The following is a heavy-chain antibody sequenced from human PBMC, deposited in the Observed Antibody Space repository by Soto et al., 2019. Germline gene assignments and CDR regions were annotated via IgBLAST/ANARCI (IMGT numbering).Heavy chain of an antibody. CDR1: GFTFSDYY. CDR3: ARVDTAMDYYYGMDV. CDR2: ISSSSSYT. V-gene: IGHV3-11*06. J-gene: IGHJ6*02. D-gene: IGHD5-18*01. Sequence: GGSLRLSCAASGFTFSDYYMSWIRQAPGKGLEWVSYISSSSSYTNYADSVKGRFTISRDNAKNSLYLQMNSLRAEDTAVYYCARVDTAMDYYYGMDVWGQGTTVTVSS.